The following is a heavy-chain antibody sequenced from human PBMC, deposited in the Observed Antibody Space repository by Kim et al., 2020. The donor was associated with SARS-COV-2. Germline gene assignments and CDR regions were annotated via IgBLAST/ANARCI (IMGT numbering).Heavy chain of an antibody. CDR1: GGTFSSYA. CDR3: AREGGWLQFGSNYYYYCMDV. Sequence: SVKVSCKASGGTFSSYAISWVRQAPGQGLEWMGRIIPILGIANYAQKFQGRVTITADKSTSTAYMELSSLRSEDTAVYYCAREGGWLQFGSNYYYYCMDVWGQGTTVTVSS. CDR2: IIPILGIA. D-gene: IGHD5-12*01. V-gene: IGHV1-69*04. J-gene: IGHJ6*02.